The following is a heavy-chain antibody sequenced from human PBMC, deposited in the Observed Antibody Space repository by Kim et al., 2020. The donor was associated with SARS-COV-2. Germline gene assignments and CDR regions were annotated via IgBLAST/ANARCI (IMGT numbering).Heavy chain of an antibody. J-gene: IGHJ6*02. Sequence: SETLSLTCAVYGGSFSGYYWSWIRQPPGKGLEWIGEINHSGSTNYNPSLKSRVTISVDTSKNQFSLKLSSVTAADTAVYYCARWSSSWYGYYYYGMDVWGQGTTVTVSS. CDR1: GGSFSGYY. V-gene: IGHV4-34*01. CDR3: ARWSSSWYGYYYYGMDV. D-gene: IGHD6-13*01. CDR2: INHSGST.